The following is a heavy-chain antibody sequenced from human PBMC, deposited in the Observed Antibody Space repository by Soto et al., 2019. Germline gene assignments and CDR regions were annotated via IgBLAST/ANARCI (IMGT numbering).Heavy chain of an antibody. V-gene: IGHV4-34*01. CDR3: ASGYSYGYGY. CDR1: GGSFSGYY. D-gene: IGHD5-18*01. J-gene: IGHJ4*02. CDR2: INHSGST. Sequence: SETLSLTCAVYGGSFSGYYWSWIRQPPGKGLEWIGEINHSGSTNYNPSLKSRVTISVDTSKNQFSLKLSSVTAADTAVYYCASGYSYGYGYWGQGTLVTVSS.